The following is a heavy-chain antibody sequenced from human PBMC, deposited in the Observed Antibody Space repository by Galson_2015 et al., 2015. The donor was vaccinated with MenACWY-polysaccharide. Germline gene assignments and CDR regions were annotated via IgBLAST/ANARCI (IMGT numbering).Heavy chain of an antibody. CDR2: ISYDGSNK. V-gene: IGHV3-30*18. Sequence: SLRLSCAASGFTFSSYGMHWVRQAPGKGLEWVAVISYDGSNKYYADSVKGRFTISRDNSKNTLYLQMNSLRAEDTAVYYCAKDARRFLDLYYFDYWGQGTLVTVSS. CDR3: AKDARRFLDLYYFDY. D-gene: IGHD3-3*01. J-gene: IGHJ4*02. CDR1: GFTFSSYG.